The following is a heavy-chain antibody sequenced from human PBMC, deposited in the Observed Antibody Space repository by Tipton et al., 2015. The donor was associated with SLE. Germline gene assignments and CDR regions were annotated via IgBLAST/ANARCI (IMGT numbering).Heavy chain of an antibody. CDR1: GFTVSSNY. Sequence: SLRLSCAASGFTVSSNYMSWVRQAPGKGLEWVSVIYSGGSTYYADSVKGRFTISRDNSKNTLYLQMNSLRAEDTAVYYCARDPYSSGWGNWFDPWGQGTLVTVSS. J-gene: IGHJ5*02. CDR3: ARDPYSSGWGNWFDP. CDR2: IYSGGST. D-gene: IGHD6-19*01. V-gene: IGHV3-66*02.